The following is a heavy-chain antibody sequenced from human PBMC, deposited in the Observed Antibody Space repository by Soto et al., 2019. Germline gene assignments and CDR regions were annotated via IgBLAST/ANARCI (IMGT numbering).Heavy chain of an antibody. CDR3: AKDGGGYNYGYAMLDKYYYGMDV. V-gene: IGHV3-30-3*01. D-gene: IGHD5-18*01. CDR2: ISYDGTNK. J-gene: IGHJ6*02. Sequence: QVQLVESGGGVVQPGRSLRLSCAASGFTFSTYAMHWVRQAPGKGLEWVAVISYDGTNKYYADSVRGRFTISRGNSKNTLFLQMNSLRAEDTAVYYCAKDGGGYNYGYAMLDKYYYGMDVWGQGTTVTVSS. CDR1: GFTFSTYA.